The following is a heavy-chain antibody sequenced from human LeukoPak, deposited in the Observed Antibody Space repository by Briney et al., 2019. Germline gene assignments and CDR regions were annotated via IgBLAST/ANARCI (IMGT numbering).Heavy chain of an antibody. J-gene: IGHJ4*02. CDR1: GGSFSGYY. Sequence: KPSETLSLTCAVYGGSFSGYYWSWIRQPPGKGLEWIGEINHSGSTNYNPSLKSRVTISVDTSKNQFSLKLSSVTAADTVVYYCARLGYRRSGPTDYWGQGTLVTVSS. V-gene: IGHV4-34*01. CDR3: ARLGYRRSGPTDY. D-gene: IGHD2-15*01. CDR2: INHSGST.